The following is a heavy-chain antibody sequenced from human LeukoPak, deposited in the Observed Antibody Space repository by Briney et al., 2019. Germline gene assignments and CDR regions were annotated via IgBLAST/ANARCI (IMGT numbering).Heavy chain of an antibody. CDR1: GGTFSSYA. Sequence: SVKVSCKASGGTFSSYAISWVRQAPGQGLEWTGGIIPIFGTANYAQKFQGRVTITADESTSTAYMELSSLRAEDTAVYYCATPNWGDDILTGYSSWGQGTLVTVSS. D-gene: IGHD3-9*01. CDR2: IIPIFGTA. J-gene: IGHJ5*02. V-gene: IGHV1-69*01. CDR3: ATPNWGDDILTGYSS.